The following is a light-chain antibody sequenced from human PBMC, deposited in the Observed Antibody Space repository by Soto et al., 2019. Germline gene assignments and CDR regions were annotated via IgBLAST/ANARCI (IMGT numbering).Light chain of an antibody. CDR2: GAS. V-gene: IGKV3-15*01. CDR1: QSVSSN. CDR3: QQYKNWPPRT. J-gene: IGKJ4*01. Sequence: EIVMTQSPATLSVSPGETATLSCRASQSVSSNLAWYQQKPGQAPSLLIYGASTRATDIPPRFSGSGSVTEFTLTITSLQSEDIAVYYCQQYKNWPPRTFGGGTKVEIK.